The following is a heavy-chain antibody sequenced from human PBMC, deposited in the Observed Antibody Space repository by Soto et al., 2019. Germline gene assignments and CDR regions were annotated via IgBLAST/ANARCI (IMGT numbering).Heavy chain of an antibody. V-gene: IGHV1-2*02. CDR2: IYPNTETT. D-gene: IGHD6-25*01. Sequence: SLPVSREPSGYSLRHYYIQWVRQPPGQGPEWLGWIYPNTETTDSSKKFQGRVTMTSDMSTRTVYMELRDLRSDDTAVYYCVSLQTSGWPGVHWGQGTLVTVSS. J-gene: IGHJ4*02. CDR1: GYSLRHYY. CDR3: VSLQTSGWPGVH.